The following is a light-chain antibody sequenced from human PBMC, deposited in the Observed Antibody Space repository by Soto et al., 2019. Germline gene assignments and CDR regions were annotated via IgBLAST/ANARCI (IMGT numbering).Light chain of an antibody. CDR1: SSDVGGYNY. Sequence: QSALTQPPSASGSPGQSVTISCTGTSSDVGGYNYVSWYQQHPVKAPKLMIYEVSKRPSGVPDRFSGSKSGNTASLTVSGLQAEDEADYYCSSYAGSNNPVFGGGTKLTVL. CDR2: EVS. V-gene: IGLV2-8*01. CDR3: SSYAGSNNPV. J-gene: IGLJ2*01.